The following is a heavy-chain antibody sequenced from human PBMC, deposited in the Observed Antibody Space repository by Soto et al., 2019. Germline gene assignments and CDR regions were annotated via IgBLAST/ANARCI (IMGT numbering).Heavy chain of an antibody. D-gene: IGHD3-3*01. CDR2: ISYDGSNK. Sequence: QVQLVESGGGVVQPGRSLRLSCAASGFTFSSYAIHWVRQAPGKGLEWVAVISYDGSNKYYADSVKGRFTISRDKSKNTLYLQMNSLRAEDTAVYYCARDKRDLRFLEWSYYFDYWGQGTLVTVSS. J-gene: IGHJ4*02. V-gene: IGHV3-30-3*01. CDR3: ARDKRDLRFLEWSYYFDY. CDR1: GFTFSSYA.